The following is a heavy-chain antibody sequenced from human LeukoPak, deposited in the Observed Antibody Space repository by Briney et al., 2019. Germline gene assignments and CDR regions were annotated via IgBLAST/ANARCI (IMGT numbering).Heavy chain of an antibody. D-gene: IGHD1-1*01. CDR2: IWPSDSHT. Sequence: GGSLKISCKGSGYSFTNFWIAWVRQMPDKGLEWVGVIWPSDSHTRYSPSFEGQVTISVDRSTNTAYLQWNRLKASDTAIYYCGRIGRTTATNYFDPWGQGTLVTVSS. CDR3: GRIGRTTATNYFDP. CDR1: GYSFTNFW. V-gene: IGHV5-51*01. J-gene: IGHJ5*02.